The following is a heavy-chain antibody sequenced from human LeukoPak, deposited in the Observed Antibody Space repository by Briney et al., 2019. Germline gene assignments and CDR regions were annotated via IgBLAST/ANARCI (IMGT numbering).Heavy chain of an antibody. Sequence: PSETLSLTCTVSGGSSSSSSYYWGWIRQPPGKGLEWIGSMYYSGSTCYNPSLKSRVIISIDTSKNQFSLKLSSVTAADTAVYYCARLLFPPANFFDYWGQGTLVTVSS. V-gene: IGHV4-39*01. CDR1: GGSSSSSSYY. D-gene: IGHD6-25*01. J-gene: IGHJ4*02. CDR2: MYYSGST. CDR3: ARLLFPPANFFDY.